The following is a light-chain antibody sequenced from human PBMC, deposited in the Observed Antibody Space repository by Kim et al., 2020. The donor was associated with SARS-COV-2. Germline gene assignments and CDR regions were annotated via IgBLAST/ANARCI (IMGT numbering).Light chain of an antibody. V-gene: IGKV1-5*03. CDR1: QSSSSW. CDR2: KAS. CDR3: QQYNSYPIT. J-gene: IGKJ5*01. Sequence: ASLGDRVPITCRASQSSSSWLAWYQQKPGKAPKLLIYKASSLESGVPSRFSGSGSGTEFTLTISSLQPDDFAAYYCQQYNSYPITFGQGTRLEIK.